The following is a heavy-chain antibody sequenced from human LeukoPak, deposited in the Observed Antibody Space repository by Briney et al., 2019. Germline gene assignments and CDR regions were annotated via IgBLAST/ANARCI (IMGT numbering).Heavy chain of an antibody. CDR3: ARRGDILTDYAFDY. D-gene: IGHD3-9*01. V-gene: IGHV4-39*01. CDR1: GGSINSNSHH. J-gene: IGHJ4*02. Sequence: SETLSLTCSVSGGSINSNSHHWDWIRQALGKGLEWIGNIYYSGTTSYNPSLKSRVTIPVDTSKDQFSLRLSSVTAADTAVYYCARRGDILTDYAFDYWGQGTLVTVSS. CDR2: IYYSGTT.